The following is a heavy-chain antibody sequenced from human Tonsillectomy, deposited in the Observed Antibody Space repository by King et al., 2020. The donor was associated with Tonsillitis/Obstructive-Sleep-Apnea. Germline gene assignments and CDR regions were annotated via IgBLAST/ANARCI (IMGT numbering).Heavy chain of an antibody. V-gene: IGHV2-5*02. Sequence: TLKESGPTLVQPTQTLTLTCTFSGFSLTTGGVGVGWIRQPPGRALEWLALLYWDDDKQYSPSLKSRVTITKDTSKNQVVLTMTNVDPVDTATYYCAHRQGYCTGGNCPRWFDPWGQGTLVTVSS. D-gene: IGHD2-8*02. J-gene: IGHJ5*02. CDR3: AHRQGYCTGGNCPRWFDP. CDR2: LYWDDDK. CDR1: GFSLTTGGVG.